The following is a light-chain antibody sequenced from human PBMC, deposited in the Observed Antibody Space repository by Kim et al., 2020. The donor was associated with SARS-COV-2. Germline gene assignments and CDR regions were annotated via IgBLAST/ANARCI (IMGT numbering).Light chain of an antibody. Sequence: SYELTQPPSVSVSPGQTASITCSGPNLGDKYAYWYQQKLGQSPVLVIYQHTKRPSGISQRFSGFSSGNTATLTISPAQTIDEADYYCQAWDSGTAVFGGGTQLTVL. CDR3: QAWDSGTAV. J-gene: IGLJ2*01. CDR2: QHT. CDR1: NLGDKY. V-gene: IGLV3-1*01.